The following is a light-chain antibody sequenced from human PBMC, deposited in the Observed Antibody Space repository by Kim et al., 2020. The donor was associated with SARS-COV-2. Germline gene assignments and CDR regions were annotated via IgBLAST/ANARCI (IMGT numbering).Light chain of an antibody. J-gene: IGKJ2*01. CDR1: QSVSSN. CDR2: GAS. CDR3: QQYNNFYT. Sequence: LSVSPGERTTLSCRASQSVSSNLAWYQQKPGQPPRLLIYGASTRATGIPARFSGSGSGTEFTLTISSLQSEDFAVYYCQQYNNFYTFGQGTKLEI. V-gene: IGKV3-15*01.